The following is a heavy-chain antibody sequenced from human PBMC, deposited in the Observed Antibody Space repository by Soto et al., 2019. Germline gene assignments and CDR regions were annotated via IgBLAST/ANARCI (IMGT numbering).Heavy chain of an antibody. V-gene: IGHV4-31*03. D-gene: IGHD4-17*01. J-gene: IGHJ4*02. Sequence: SETLSLTCTVSGGSISSGGYYWSWIRQHPGKGLEWIGYIYYSGSTYYNPSLKSRVTISVDTSKNQFSLKLSSVTAADTAVYYCARDNPDYGDNLPNLDYWGQGTLVTVSS. CDR2: IYYSGST. CDR3: ARDNPDYGDNLPNLDY. CDR1: GGSISSGGYY.